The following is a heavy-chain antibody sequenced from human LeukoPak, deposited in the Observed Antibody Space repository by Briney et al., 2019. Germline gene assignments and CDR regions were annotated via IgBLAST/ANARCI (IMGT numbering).Heavy chain of an antibody. CDR1: GYTLTGYY. D-gene: IGHD6-13*01. Sequence: GASVKVSCKASGYTLTGYYMHWGRQAPGHGLEWRGWINPNSGGTNYAQKFQGRVTMTRDTSINTTYMELSRLRSDDTALYYCARVPTDTNSWYYFDYWGQGTLVTVSS. CDR2: INPNSGGT. CDR3: ARVPTDTNSWYYFDY. J-gene: IGHJ4*02. V-gene: IGHV1-2*02.